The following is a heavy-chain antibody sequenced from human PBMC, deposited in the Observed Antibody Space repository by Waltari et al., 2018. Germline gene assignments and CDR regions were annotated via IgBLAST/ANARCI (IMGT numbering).Heavy chain of an antibody. Sequence: QVQLQQWGAGLLKPSETLSLTWAVYGGSFSGYYWSWIRQPPGKGLEWIGEINHSGSTNYNPSLKSRVTISVDTSKNQFSLKLSSVTAADTAVYYCARDSSTSLYVDYWGQGTLVTVSS. J-gene: IGHJ4*02. V-gene: IGHV4-34*01. D-gene: IGHD2-2*01. CDR1: GGSFSGYY. CDR2: INHSGST. CDR3: ARDSSTSLYVDY.